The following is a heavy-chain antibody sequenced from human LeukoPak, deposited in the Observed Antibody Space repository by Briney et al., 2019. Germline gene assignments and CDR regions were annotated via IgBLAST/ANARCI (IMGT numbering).Heavy chain of an antibody. CDR2: IRQDGGEI. CDR3: ARADLEWYLDL. Sequence: GESLRLSCTGSGFMLNAYWMSWVRKAPGMGLEWVGKIRQDGGEIFYVDSVRGRFTISRDNAKNSLYLQLNSLRVEDTAIYYCARADLEWYLDLWGRGTLVTVSS. CDR1: GFMLNAYW. V-gene: IGHV3-7*01. J-gene: IGHJ2*01.